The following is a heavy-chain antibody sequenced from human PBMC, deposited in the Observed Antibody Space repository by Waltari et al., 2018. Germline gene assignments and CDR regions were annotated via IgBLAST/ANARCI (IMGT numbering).Heavy chain of an antibody. D-gene: IGHD2-21*01. CDR3: ARGDPPNSGAECYSDN. CDR2: IYYSGPT. J-gene: IGHJ4*02. V-gene: IGHV4-39*01. CDR1: GVSISATHYY. Sequence: QLQLQESGPGLVRPSETLSLTCNVSGVSISATHYYWRWIRQPPGTGPEWIASIYYSGPTYYNPSLRRRVTISVDTCKNQFSLKMISVTAADTAGYRCARGDPPNSGAECYSDNWGQGILVTVSS.